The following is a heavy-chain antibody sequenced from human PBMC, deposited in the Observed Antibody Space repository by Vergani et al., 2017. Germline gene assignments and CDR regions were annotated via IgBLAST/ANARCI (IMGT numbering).Heavy chain of an antibody. V-gene: IGHV3-23*01. D-gene: IGHD5-12*01. Sequence: EVQLLESGGDLVQPGGSLRLSCAASGFTFNHYAMNWVRQAPGKGLEWVSGISGSGGRTYYAGSVKGRFTLSRDSSKNTLYLQMNSLSAGDTAVYYCAKANPRNSGYDYLYYYHAMDVWGQGTTVTVSS. CDR1: GFTFNHYA. CDR3: AKANPRNSGYDYLYYYHAMDV. CDR2: ISGSGGRT. J-gene: IGHJ6*02.